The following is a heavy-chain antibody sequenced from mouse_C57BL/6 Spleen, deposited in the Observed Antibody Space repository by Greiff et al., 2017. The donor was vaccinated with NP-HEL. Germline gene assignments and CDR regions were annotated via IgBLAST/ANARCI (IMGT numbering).Heavy chain of an antibody. CDR1: GYTFTSYC. CDR3: AREGPEGNYPYYAMDY. D-gene: IGHD2-1*01. J-gene: IGHJ4*01. CDR2: IYPSDSET. V-gene: IGHV1-61*01. Sequence: QVQLQQPGAELVRPGSSVKLSCTASGYTFTSYCMDWVQQRPGQGLEWIGNIYPSDSETHYTQKFKDKATLTVDKSSSTAYMQLSSLTSEDSAVYYCAREGPEGNYPYYAMDYWGQGTSVTVSS.